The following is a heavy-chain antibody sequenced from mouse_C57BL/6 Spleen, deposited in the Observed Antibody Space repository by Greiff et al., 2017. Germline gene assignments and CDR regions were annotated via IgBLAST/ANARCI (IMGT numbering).Heavy chain of an antibody. Sequence: EVQLQQSGPVLVKPGASVKMSCKASGYTFTDYYMNWVKQSHGKSLEWIGVINPYNGGTSYNQKFKGKATLTVDKSSSTAYMELNSLTSEDSAVYYCAGSDYDYDVGDFDYWGQGTTLTVSA. CDR1: GYTFTDYY. V-gene: IGHV1-19*01. D-gene: IGHD2-4*01. J-gene: IGHJ2*01. CDR3: AGSDYDYDVGDFDY. CDR2: INPYNGGT.